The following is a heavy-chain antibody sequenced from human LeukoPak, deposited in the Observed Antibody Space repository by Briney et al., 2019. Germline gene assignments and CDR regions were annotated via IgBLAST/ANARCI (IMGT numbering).Heavy chain of an antibody. CDR3: ARDLHPWAAAGAYDAFDI. V-gene: IGHV7-4-1*02. Sequence: GGSLRLSCAASDFSFITYAMNWVRQAPGQGLEWMGWTNTNTGNPTYAQGFTGRFVFSLDTSVSTAYLQISSLKAEDTAVYYCARDLHPWAAAGAYDAFDIWGQGTMVTVPS. J-gene: IGHJ3*02. D-gene: IGHD6-13*01. CDR1: DFSFITYA. CDR2: TNTNTGNP.